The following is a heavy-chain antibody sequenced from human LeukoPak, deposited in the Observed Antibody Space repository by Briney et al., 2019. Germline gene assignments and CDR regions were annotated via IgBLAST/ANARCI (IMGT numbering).Heavy chain of an antibody. V-gene: IGHV4-34*01. CDR2: INHSGST. CDR1: GWSFSGYY. D-gene: IGHD5-24*01. J-gene: IGHJ4*02. CDR3: AGGWLPDKNDF. Sequence: SETLSLTCAVYGWSFSGYYWSWIRQPPGKGLEWIGEINHSGSTNYNPSLKSRVTISVDTSNNHFSLRLTSVTAADPAVSYCAGGWLPDKNDFWGQGTLVTVSA.